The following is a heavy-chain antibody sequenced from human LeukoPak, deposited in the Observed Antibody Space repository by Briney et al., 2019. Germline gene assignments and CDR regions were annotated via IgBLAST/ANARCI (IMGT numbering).Heavy chain of an antibody. Sequence: QTGGSLRLSCAASGFTFDDYAMHWVRQAPGKGLEWVSGISWNSGSIGYADSVKGRFTISRDNAKNSLYLQMNSLRAEDTALYYCAKVERDGSYPHWYFDLWGRGTLVTVSS. CDR2: ISWNSGSI. J-gene: IGHJ2*01. D-gene: IGHD1-26*01. V-gene: IGHV3-9*01. CDR1: GFTFDDYA. CDR3: AKVERDGSYPHWYFDL.